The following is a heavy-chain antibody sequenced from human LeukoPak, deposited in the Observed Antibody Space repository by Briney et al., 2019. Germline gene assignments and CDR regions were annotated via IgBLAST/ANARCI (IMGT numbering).Heavy chain of an antibody. V-gene: IGHV1-69*05. CDR3: ARGRLYGDYSY. D-gene: IGHD4-17*01. J-gene: IGHJ4*02. CDR2: IIPIFGTA. CDR1: GGTFSSHT. Sequence: VASVKVSCKASGGTFSSHTISWVRQAPGQGLEWMGRIIPIFGTANYAQKSQGRVTITTDESTSAAYMELSSLRSEDTAVHYCARGRLYGDYSYWGQGTLVTVSS.